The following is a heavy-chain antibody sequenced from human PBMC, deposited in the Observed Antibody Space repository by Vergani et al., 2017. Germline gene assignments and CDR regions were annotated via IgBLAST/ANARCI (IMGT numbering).Heavy chain of an antibody. CDR3: ARHCKYPDCGGDHGWCDP. D-gene: IGHD2-21*02. CDR1: GYSFTSYW. Sequence: EVQLVQSGAEVKKPGESLRISCKGSGYSFTSYWISWVRQMPGKGLEWMGRIDPSDSYTNYSPSFQGHVTISADKSISTAYLQWSSRKASDTAMYYCARHCKYPDCGGDHGWCDPWGQGSLVTVSS. CDR2: IDPSDSYT. J-gene: IGHJ5*02. V-gene: IGHV5-10-1*01.